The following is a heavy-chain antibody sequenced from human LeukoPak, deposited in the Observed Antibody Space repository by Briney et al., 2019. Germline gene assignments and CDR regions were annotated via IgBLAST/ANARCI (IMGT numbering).Heavy chain of an antibody. D-gene: IGHD2-15*01. V-gene: IGHV4-38-2*02. CDR1: GYSISTGYY. J-gene: IGHJ5*02. CDR2: IYNSGST. Sequence: SETLSLTCTVSGYSISTGYYWGWIRQPPGKGLECIGSIYNSGSTYYNPSLKSRVTISIDTSKNQFSLKLSSVTAADTAVYYCTSVCSGGSCHCGHRWFVPWGQGTLVTVSS. CDR3: TSVCSGGSCHCGHRWFVP.